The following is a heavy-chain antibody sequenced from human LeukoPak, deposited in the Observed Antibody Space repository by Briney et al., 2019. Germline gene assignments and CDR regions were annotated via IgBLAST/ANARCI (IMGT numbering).Heavy chain of an antibody. CDR3: ARDKNGDYRD. V-gene: IGHV3-30-3*01. J-gene: IGHJ4*02. CDR2: ISYDGSNK. CDR1: GFTFSSYA. D-gene: IGHD4-17*01. Sequence: GGSLRLSCAASGFTFSSYAMSWVRQAPGKGLEWVAVISYDGSNKYYADSVKGRFTISRDNSKNTLYLQMNSLRAEDTAVYCCARDKNGDYRDWGQGTLVTVSS.